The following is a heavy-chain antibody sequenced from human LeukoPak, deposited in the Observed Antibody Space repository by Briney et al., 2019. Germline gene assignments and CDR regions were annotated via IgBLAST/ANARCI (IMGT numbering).Heavy chain of an antibody. CDR1: GGTFSSYA. CDR2: IIPILGIA. Sequence: ASVKVSCKASGGTFSSYAISRVRQAPGQGLEWMGRIIPILGIANYAQKFQGRVTITADKSTSTAYMELSSLRSEDTAVYYCARDRRWELPWFDPWGQGTLVTVSS. D-gene: IGHD1-26*01. V-gene: IGHV1-69*04. J-gene: IGHJ5*02. CDR3: ARDRRWELPWFDP.